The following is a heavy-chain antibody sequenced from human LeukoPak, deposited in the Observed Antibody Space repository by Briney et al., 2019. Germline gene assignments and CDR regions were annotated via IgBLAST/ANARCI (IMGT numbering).Heavy chain of an antibody. CDR3: AKVSLNMVNDAFDI. CDR2: IRYDGSRK. V-gene: IGHV3-30*02. D-gene: IGHD4/OR15-4a*01. Sequence: GGSMRLSCAASGFTFSSYGMHWVRQAPGKGLEWVAFIRYDGSRKYYADSVKGRFTISRDNSKNTLYLQMNSLRAEDTAMYYCAKVSLNMVNDAFDIWGQGTMVSVSS. J-gene: IGHJ3*02. CDR1: GFTFSSYG.